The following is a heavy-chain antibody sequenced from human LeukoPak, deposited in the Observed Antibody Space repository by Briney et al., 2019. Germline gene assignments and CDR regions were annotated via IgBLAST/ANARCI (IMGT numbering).Heavy chain of an antibody. CDR2: IIPIFGTA. J-gene: IGHJ2*01. V-gene: IGHV1-69*13. CDR3: ARGPIAAAHDWYFDL. Sequence: RASVKVSCKAPGGTFSSYAISWVRQAPGQGLEWMGGIIPIFGTANYAQKFQGRVTITADESTSTAYMELSSLRSEDTAVYYCARGPIAAAHDWYFDLWGRGTLVTVSS. CDR1: GGTFSSYA. D-gene: IGHD6-13*01.